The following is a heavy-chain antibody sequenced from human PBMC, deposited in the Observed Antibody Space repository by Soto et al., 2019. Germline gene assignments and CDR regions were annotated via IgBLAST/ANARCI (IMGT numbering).Heavy chain of an antibody. D-gene: IGHD3-10*01. J-gene: IGHJ4*02. CDR1: GFTFSDYY. CDR2: ISSSGSTI. Sequence: GGSLRLSCAASGFTFSDYYMSWIRQAPGKGLEWVSYISSSGSTIYYADSVKGRFTISRDNAKNSLYLQMNSLRAEDTAVYYCARVGDDRITMVRGVYYFDYWGQGTLVTVSS. V-gene: IGHV3-11*01. CDR3: ARVGDDRITMVRGVYYFDY.